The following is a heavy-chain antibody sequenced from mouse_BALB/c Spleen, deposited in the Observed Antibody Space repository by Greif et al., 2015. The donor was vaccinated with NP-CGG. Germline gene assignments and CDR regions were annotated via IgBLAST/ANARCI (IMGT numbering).Heavy chain of an antibody. CDR3: ARPLYDFPYAMDY. CDR1: GYTFTSYV. CDR2: INPYNDGT. V-gene: IGHV1-14*01. D-gene: IGHD2-4*01. J-gene: IGHJ4*01. Sequence: VQLKQSGPELVKPGAPVKMSCKASGYTFTSYVMHWVKQKPGQGLEWIGYINPYNDGTKYNEKFKGKATLTSDKSSSTAYMELSSLTSEDSAVYYCARPLYDFPYAMDYWGQGTSVTVSS.